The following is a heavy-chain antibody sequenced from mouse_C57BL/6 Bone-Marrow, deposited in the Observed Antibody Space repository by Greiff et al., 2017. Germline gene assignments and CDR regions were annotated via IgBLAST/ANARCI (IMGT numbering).Heavy chain of an antibody. CDR3: AREDYGSSSYYFDY. CDR2: ISDGGSYT. D-gene: IGHD1-1*01. V-gene: IGHV5-4*01. Sequence: EVKLMESGGGLVKPGGSLKLSCAASGFTFSSYAMSWVRQTPEKRLEWVATISDGGSYTYYPDNVKGRFTISRDNAKNNLYLQMGHLKSEDTAMYYCAREDYGSSSYYFDYWGQGTTLTVSS. J-gene: IGHJ2*01. CDR1: GFTFSSYA.